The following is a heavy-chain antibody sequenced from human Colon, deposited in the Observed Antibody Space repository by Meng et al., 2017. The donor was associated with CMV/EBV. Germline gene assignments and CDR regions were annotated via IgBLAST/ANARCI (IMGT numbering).Heavy chain of an antibody. Sequence: VRRGESGAEVKKPGGTVKLSAKASGSPVNGFYRQWVRQAPGQGLEWMGWVNPRSGDTIYEQDLQRRVTMTRDTSISTVYMDLNRLRSGDTAVYFCARDLWSGSSDYFDYWGQGTLVTVSS. CDR1: GSPVNGFY. CDR2: VNPRSGDT. J-gene: IGHJ4*02. D-gene: IGHD3-3*01. V-gene: IGHV1-2*02. CDR3: ARDLWSGSSDYFDY.